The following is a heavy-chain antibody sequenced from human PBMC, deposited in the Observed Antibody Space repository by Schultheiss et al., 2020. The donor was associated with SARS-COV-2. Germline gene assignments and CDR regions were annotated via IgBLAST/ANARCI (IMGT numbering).Heavy chain of an antibody. D-gene: IGHD6-19*01. CDR3: AKESSSGWYDYFDY. J-gene: IGHJ4*02. CDR2: ISGSGGST. Sequence: GESLKISCAASGFTFSSYAMSWVRQAPGKGLEWVSAISGSGGSTYYADSVKGRFTISRDNSKNTLYLQMNSLRAEDTAVYYCAKESSSGWYDYFDYWGQGTLVTVSS. V-gene: IGHV3-23*01. CDR1: GFTFSSYA.